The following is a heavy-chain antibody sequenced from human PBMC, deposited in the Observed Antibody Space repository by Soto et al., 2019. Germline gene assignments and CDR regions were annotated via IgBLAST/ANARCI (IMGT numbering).Heavy chain of an antibody. CDR3: ARVGSGYYYDAFDI. Sequence: GGSLRLSCAASGFTFSSYWMSWVRQAPGKGLEWVANIKQDGSDKSYVDSVKGRFTISRDNAKNSLYLQMNSLRAEDTAVYYCARVGSGYYYDAFDIWGQGTMVTVSS. D-gene: IGHD3-22*01. CDR1: GFTFSSYW. CDR2: IKQDGSDK. V-gene: IGHV3-7*01. J-gene: IGHJ3*02.